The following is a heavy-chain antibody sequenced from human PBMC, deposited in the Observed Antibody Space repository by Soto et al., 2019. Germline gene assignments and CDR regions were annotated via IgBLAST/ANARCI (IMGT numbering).Heavy chain of an antibody. CDR1: GFTFSSYA. CDR3: ARESYYFDY. J-gene: IGHJ4*02. CDR2: ISYDGSNK. Sequence: QVQLVESGGGVVQPGRSLRLSCAASGFTFSSYAMHWVRQAPGEGLEWVAVISYDGSNKYYADSVKGRFTISRDNSKNTLYLQMNSLRAEDTAVYYCARESYYFDYWGQGTLVTVSS. V-gene: IGHV3-30-3*01.